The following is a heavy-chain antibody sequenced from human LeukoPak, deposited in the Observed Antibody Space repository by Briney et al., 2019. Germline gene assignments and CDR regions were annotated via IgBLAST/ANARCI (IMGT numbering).Heavy chain of an antibody. J-gene: IGHJ4*02. CDR3: ARARHRWLLDS. V-gene: IGHV1-3*03. D-gene: IGHD3-22*01. CDR2: INAGNGNT. CDR1: GDTFSSYA. Sequence: ASVKVSCKASGDTFSSYAISWVRQAPGQGLEWMGWINAGNGNTKYSQEFQGRVTITRDTSVSTAYMELSSLRSEDMAVYYCARARHRWLLDSWGQGTLVTVSS.